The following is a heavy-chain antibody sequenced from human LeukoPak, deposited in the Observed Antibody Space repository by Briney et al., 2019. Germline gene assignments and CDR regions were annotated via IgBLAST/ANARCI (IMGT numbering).Heavy chain of an antibody. J-gene: IGHJ4*02. CDR1: GGSISSGSYY. CDR3: AGDTENFDY. CDR2: IYTSGST. V-gene: IGHV4-61*02. Sequence: SETLSLTCTVSGGSISSGSYYWSWTRQPAGKGLEWIGRIYTSGSTNYNPSLKSRVTISVDTSKNQFSLKLSSVTAADTAVYYCAGDTENFDYWGQGTLVTVSS. D-gene: IGHD4-11*01.